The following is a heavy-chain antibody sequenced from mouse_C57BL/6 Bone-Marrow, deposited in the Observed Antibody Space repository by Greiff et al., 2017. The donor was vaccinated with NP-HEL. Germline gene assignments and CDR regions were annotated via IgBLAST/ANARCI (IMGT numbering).Heavy chain of an antibody. J-gene: IGHJ3*01. Sequence: EVNLVESGGGLVQSGRSLRLSCATSGFTFSDFYMEWVRQAPGKGLEWIAARRNKANDYTTEYSASVKGRFIVSRDTSQSILYLQMNALRAEDTAIYYCARDESTGTWGFAYWGQGTLVTVSA. D-gene: IGHD3-3*01. CDR1: GFTFSDFY. V-gene: IGHV7-1*01. CDR3: ARDESTGTWGFAY. CDR2: RRNKANDYTT.